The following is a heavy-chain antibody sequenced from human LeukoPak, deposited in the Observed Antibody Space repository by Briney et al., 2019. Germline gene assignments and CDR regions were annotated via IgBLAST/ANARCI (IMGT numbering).Heavy chain of an antibody. CDR3: ARHPRNWWFGEFRRSYYFDY. V-gene: IGHV4-31*03. J-gene: IGHJ4*02. CDR2: IYYSGST. D-gene: IGHD3-10*01. Sequence: PSETLSLTCTVSGGSISSGGYYWSWIRQHPGKGLEWIGYIYYSGSTYYNPSLKSRVTISVDTSKNQFSLKLSSVTAADTAVYYCARHPRNWWFGEFRRSYYFDYWGQGTLVTVSS. CDR1: GGSISSGGYY.